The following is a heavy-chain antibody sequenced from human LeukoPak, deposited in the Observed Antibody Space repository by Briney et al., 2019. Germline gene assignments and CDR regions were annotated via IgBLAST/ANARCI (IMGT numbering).Heavy chain of an antibody. V-gene: IGHV4-59*01. CDR3: ARGLTYYDFWSGYSQQPWFDP. CDR1: GGSISNYY. D-gene: IGHD3-3*01. J-gene: IGHJ5*02. Sequence: SSETLSLTCTVSGGSISNYYWSWIRQPPGKGLEWIGYIYYSGTTNYNPSLKSRVTISVDTSKNQFSLKLSSVTAADTAVYYCARGLTYYDFWSGYSQQPWFDPWGQGTLVTVSS. CDR2: IYYSGTT.